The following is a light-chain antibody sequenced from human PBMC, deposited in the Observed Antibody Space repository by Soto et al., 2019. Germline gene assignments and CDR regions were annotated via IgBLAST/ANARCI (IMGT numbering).Light chain of an antibody. CDR3: TSYTSSSTLDV. CDR1: SSDVGGYNY. J-gene: IGLJ1*01. Sequence: QSALTQPASVSGSPGQSITISCTGTSSDVGGYNYVSWYQQHPGKAPKLISYEVSNRPTGVSNRFSGSKSGHTASLTISGLQSEDEADYFCTSYTSSSTLDVFGTGTKVTGL. V-gene: IGLV2-14*01. CDR2: EVS.